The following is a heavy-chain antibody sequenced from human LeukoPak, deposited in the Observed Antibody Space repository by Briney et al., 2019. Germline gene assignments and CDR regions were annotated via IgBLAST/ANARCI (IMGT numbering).Heavy chain of an antibody. CDR3: ARSEYQLPNDY. Sequence: ASVKVSCKASGYTFTGHYMHWVRQAPGQGPEWMGWINPNSGGTNYAQKFQGRVTMTRDTSISTAYMELSGLRSDDTAVYYCARSEYQLPNDYWGQGTLVTVSS. D-gene: IGHD2-2*01. CDR1: GYTFTGHY. J-gene: IGHJ4*02. V-gene: IGHV1-2*02. CDR2: INPNSGGT.